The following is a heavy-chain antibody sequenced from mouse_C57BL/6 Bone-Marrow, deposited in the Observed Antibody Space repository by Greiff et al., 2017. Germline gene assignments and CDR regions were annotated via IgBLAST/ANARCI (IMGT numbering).Heavy chain of an antibody. J-gene: IGHJ2*01. D-gene: IGHD2-4*01. CDR2: IYPGGGYT. CDR1: GYTFTNYW. V-gene: IGHV1-63*01. CDR3: ARSMITTGYYFDY. Sequence: VQLQQSGAELVRPGTSVKMSCKASGYTFTNYWIGWAKQRPGHGLEWIGDIYPGGGYTNYNEKFKGKATLTADKSSSTAYMQFSSLTSEDSAIYYCARSMITTGYYFDYWGQGTTLTVSS.